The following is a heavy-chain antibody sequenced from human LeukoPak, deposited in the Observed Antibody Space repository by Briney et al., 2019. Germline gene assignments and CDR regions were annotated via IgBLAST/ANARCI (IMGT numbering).Heavy chain of an antibody. V-gene: IGHV4-34*01. J-gene: IGHJ4*02. CDR2: INHRGST. CDR3: ARGDILTGYSY. Sequence: SQTLSLTCAVYGGSFRGYYWSWIRQPPGKGLEWIGEINHRGSTKYNPSLKSRVTISVDTSKNQFSLNLRSATAADTAVYYCARGDILTGYSYWGQGTLVTVSS. D-gene: IGHD3-9*01. CDR1: GGSFRGYY.